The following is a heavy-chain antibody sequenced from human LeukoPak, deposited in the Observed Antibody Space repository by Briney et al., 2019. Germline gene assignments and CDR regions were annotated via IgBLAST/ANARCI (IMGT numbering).Heavy chain of an antibody. CDR1: GGTFSSYA. J-gene: IGHJ6*03. V-gene: IGHV1-69*05. D-gene: IGHD2-21*01. Sequence: ASVKVSCKASGGTFSSYAISWVRQAPGQGLEWMGGIIPIFGTANYAQKFQGRVTITTDESTSTAYMELSSLRSEDTAVYYCASAIPIGYYYYYMDVWGKGTTVTVSS. CDR3: ASAIPIGYYYYYMDV. CDR2: IIPIFGTA.